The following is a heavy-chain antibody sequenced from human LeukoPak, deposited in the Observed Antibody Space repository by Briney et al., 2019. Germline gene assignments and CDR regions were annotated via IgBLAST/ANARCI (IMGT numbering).Heavy chain of an antibody. CDR2: ISDYNGNT. CDR1: GYSFTSYG. CDR3: ARAEVDIVVVPANYGMDV. D-gene: IGHD2-2*03. V-gene: IGHV1-18*04. J-gene: IGHJ6*04. Sequence: ASVKVSCKASGYSFTSYGISWVRQAPGQGLEWMGWISDYNGNTNYAQKLQGRVTMTTDTSTSTAYMELRSLRSDDTAVYYCARAEVDIVVVPANYGMDVWGKGTTVTVSS.